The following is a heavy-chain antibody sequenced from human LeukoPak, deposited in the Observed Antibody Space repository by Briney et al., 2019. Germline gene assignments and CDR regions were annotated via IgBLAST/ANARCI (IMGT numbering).Heavy chain of an antibody. CDR2: IWYDGRTK. D-gene: IGHD6-19*01. CDR1: GFIFSNYG. V-gene: IGHV3-33*01. CDR3: AREWGRIAVAGGPGY. J-gene: IGHJ4*02. Sequence: GGSLRLSCAVSGFIFSNYGMHWVRQAPGKGLEWVALIWYDGRTKFHADSVKGRFTISRDNSANTLYLQMSSLRVEDTAVYYCAREWGRIAVAGGPGYWGQGALVTVSS.